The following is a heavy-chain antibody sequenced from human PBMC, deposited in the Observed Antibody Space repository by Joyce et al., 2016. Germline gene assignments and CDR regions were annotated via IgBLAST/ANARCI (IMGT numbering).Heavy chain of an antibody. CDR3: ARHTAMSRWGSFDY. D-gene: IGHD5-18*01. V-gene: IGHV5-51*01. Sequence: EVQLVQSGAEVKKPGESLKISCKGSGYSFSTNWIGWVRQTPGKGLEWMGIIYPTNLETRYNPSFQGQVTISVDKSISTAYLQWSSLKASDNAMYYCARHTAMSRWGSFDYWGQGTLVTVSS. CDR2: IYPTNLET. J-gene: IGHJ4*02. CDR1: GYSFSTNW.